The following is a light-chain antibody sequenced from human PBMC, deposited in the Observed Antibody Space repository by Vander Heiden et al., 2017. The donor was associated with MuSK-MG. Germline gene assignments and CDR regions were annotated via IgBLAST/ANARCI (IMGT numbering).Light chain of an antibody. CDR3: QQYYSTPWT. V-gene: IGKV4-1*01. CDR1: QSVLYSSNNKNY. J-gene: IGKJ1*01. CDR2: WAS. Sequence: DIVMTQPPASLAVSLGERATINCKSSQSVLYSSNNKNYLAWYQQKPGQPPKLLIYWASTRESGVPYRFSGSGSGTDFTLTISSLQAEDVAVYYCQQYYSTPWTFGQGTKVEIK.